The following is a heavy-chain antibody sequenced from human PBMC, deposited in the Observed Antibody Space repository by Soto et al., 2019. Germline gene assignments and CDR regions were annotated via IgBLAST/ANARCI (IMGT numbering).Heavy chain of an antibody. V-gene: IGHV4-59*01. CDR3: ASVSTVTNLDF. CDR2: IVYTGST. Sequence: QVQLQESGPGLVRPSETLSLTCTVSGASFGSSYWSWIRQPPGKGLEWMGYIVYTGSTNYSPSLNGLVSITIDPSKTQLSLTLTSVTAADTAVYYWASVSTVTNLDFWGHGILVTVSS. J-gene: IGHJ4*01. D-gene: IGHD4-17*01. CDR1: GASFGSSY.